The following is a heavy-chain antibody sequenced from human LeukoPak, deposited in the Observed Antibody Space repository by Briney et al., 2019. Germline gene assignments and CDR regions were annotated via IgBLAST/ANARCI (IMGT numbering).Heavy chain of an antibody. Sequence: PSETLSLTCAVSGGSISSGGYSWSWIRQPPGKGLEWIGYIYHSGSTYYNPSLKGRVTISVDRSKDQFSLKLSSVTAADTAVYYCARGYYYDSSGYWGLNWFDPWGQGTLVTVSS. J-gene: IGHJ5*02. CDR1: GGSISSGGYS. D-gene: IGHD3-22*01. CDR3: ARGYYYDSSGYWGLNWFDP. V-gene: IGHV4-30-2*01. CDR2: IYHSGST.